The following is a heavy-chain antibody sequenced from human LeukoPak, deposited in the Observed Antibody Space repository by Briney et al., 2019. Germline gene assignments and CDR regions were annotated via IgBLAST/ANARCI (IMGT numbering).Heavy chain of an antibody. CDR1: GFTFSNYA. CDR2: INGRGGST. J-gene: IGHJ3*02. CDR3: AKDWYGDYFDAFEI. V-gene: IGHV3-23*01. Sequence: GGSLRLSCVASGFTFSNYAMSWVRQAPGKGVEGVSSINGRGGSTYYADSVKGRFTISRDNSKNTLYVQMNSLRAEDTAVYYCAKDWYGDYFDAFEIWGQGTTVTVSS. D-gene: IGHD4-17*01.